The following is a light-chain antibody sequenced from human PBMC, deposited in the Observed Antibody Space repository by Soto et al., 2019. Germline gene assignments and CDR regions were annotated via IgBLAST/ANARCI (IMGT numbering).Light chain of an antibody. CDR1: SGSIASNF. V-gene: IGLV6-57*01. CDR2: QDN. J-gene: IGLJ1*01. CDR3: QSYDESSHF. Sequence: NFMLTQPHSVSESPRKTVTISCTRSSGSIASNFVQWSQQRPGSSPTTVIYQDNQRPSGVPHRFSCSIDRSSNSASLTISALRTEDEANYYPQSYDESSHFFGTGTEVTVL.